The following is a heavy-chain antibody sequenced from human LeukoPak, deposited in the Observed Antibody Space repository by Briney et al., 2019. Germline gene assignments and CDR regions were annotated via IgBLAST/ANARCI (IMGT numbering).Heavy chain of an antibody. V-gene: IGHV3-23*01. CDR2: ISGSGGST. Sequence: GGSLRLSCAASGFTFSSYAMSWVRQAPGKGLEWVSAISGSGGSTYYADSVKGRFTISRDNSKNTLYLQMNSLRAGDTAVYYCAKDTRKAVAGMFDYWGQGTLVTVSS. J-gene: IGHJ4*02. D-gene: IGHD6-19*01. CDR1: GFTFSSYA. CDR3: AKDTRKAVAGMFDY.